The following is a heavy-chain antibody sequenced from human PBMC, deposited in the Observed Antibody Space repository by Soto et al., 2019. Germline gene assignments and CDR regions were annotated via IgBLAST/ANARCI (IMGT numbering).Heavy chain of an antibody. Sequence: PSETLSLTCAVYGESFSGYYWSWIRQPPGKGLEWIGEINHSGSTNYNPSLKSRVTISVDTSKNQFSLKLSSVTAADTAVYYCARGSIVVVPAAMRGYFQHWGQGTLVTVS. D-gene: IGHD2-2*01. CDR1: GESFSGYY. V-gene: IGHV4-34*01. CDR2: INHSGST. J-gene: IGHJ1*01. CDR3: ARGSIVVVPAAMRGYFQH.